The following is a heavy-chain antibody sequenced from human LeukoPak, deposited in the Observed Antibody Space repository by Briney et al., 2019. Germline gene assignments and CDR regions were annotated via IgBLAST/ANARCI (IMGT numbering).Heavy chain of an antibody. CDR2: INHSGST. CDR3: ASRTPRYSYGY. Sequence: ASETLSLTCAVYGGSFSGYYWSWIRQPPGKGLEWIGEINHSGSTNYNPSLKSRVTISVDTSKNQFSLKLSSVTAADTAVYYCASRTPRYSYGYWGQATLVTVSS. J-gene: IGHJ4*02. D-gene: IGHD5-18*01. V-gene: IGHV4-34*01. CDR1: GGSFSGYY.